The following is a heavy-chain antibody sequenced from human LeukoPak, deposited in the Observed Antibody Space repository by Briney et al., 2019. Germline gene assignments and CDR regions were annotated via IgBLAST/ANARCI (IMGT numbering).Heavy chain of an antibody. CDR2: IYTSGST. Sequence: PSDTLSLTCTVSGGSISSGSYYCSWIPQPAGKVLEWIGRIYTSGSTNYNPSLKSRVTISVDTSKNQFSLKLSSVTAADTAVYYCARAHDFWSGYPYFDYWGQGTLVTVSS. CDR3: ARAHDFWSGYPYFDY. J-gene: IGHJ4*02. V-gene: IGHV4-61*02. D-gene: IGHD3-3*01. CDR1: GGSISSGSYY.